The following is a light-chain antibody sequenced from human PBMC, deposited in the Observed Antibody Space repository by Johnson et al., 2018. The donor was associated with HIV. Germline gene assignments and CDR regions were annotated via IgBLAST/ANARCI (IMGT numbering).Light chain of an antibody. CDR1: GSNIGDNY. J-gene: IGLJ1*01. Sequence: QSVLTQPPSVSAAPGQKVTISCSGIGSNIGDNYVSWYQHLPGTAPRLLIYDDNKRPSGITDRFSGSKSGTSATLGITGLQPGDEADYYCGSWDSSLSGDVFGTGTRVTVL. V-gene: IGLV1-51*01. CDR3: GSWDSSLSGDV. CDR2: DDN.